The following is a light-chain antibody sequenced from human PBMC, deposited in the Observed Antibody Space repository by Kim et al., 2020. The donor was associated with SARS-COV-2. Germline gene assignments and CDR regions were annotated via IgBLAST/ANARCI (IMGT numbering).Light chain of an antibody. CDR3: QQYHTFPWT. Sequence: ASVGDRVTITCRASQTITTWLAWYRQKPGKAPNLLIYEVSTLEDGVPSRFSGGGSGTEFTLTITSLQPDDFATYYCQQYHTFPWTFGQGTKVDIK. J-gene: IGKJ1*01. V-gene: IGKV1-5*01. CDR1: QTITTW. CDR2: EVS.